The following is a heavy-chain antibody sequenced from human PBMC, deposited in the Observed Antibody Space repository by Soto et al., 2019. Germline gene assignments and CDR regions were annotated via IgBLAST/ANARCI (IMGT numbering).Heavy chain of an antibody. CDR3: ARALGIAVAGTRYYGMDV. V-gene: IGHV3-21*01. Sequence: GGSLRLSCAASGFTFSSYSMNWVRQAPGKGLEWVSSISSSSSYIYYADSVKGRFTISRDNAKNSLYLQMNSLRAEDTAVYYCARALGIAVAGTRYYGMDVWGQGTTVTVSS. CDR2: ISSSSSYI. D-gene: IGHD6-19*01. CDR1: GFTFSSYS. J-gene: IGHJ6*02.